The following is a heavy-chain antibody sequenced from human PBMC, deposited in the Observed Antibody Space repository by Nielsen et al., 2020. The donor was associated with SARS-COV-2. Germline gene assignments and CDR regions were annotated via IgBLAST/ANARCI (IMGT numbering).Heavy chain of an antibody. CDR3: AKDRERYSSSWSHAFDI. D-gene: IGHD6-13*01. V-gene: IGHV3-33*06. CDR2: IWYDGSNK. Sequence: GGSLRLSCAASGFTFSSYGMHWVRQAPGKGLEWVAVIWYDGSNKYYADSAKGRFTISRDNSKNTLYLQMNSLRAEDTAVYYCAKDRERYSSSWSHAFDIWGQGTMVTVSS. J-gene: IGHJ3*02. CDR1: GFTFSSYG.